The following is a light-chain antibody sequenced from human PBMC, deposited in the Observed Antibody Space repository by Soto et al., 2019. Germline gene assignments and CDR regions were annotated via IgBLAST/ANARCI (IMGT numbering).Light chain of an antibody. J-gene: IGLJ1*01. CDR3: AAWDDSLNAYV. CDR1: SSNIGSNT. V-gene: IGLV1-44*01. Sequence: QSVLTQPPSASGPPGQRVTISCSGSSSNIGSNTVNWYQQLPGTAPKLLIYSNNQRPSGVPDRFSGSKSGTSASLAISGLQSEDEADYYCAAWDDSLNAYVFGTGTKSPS. CDR2: SNN.